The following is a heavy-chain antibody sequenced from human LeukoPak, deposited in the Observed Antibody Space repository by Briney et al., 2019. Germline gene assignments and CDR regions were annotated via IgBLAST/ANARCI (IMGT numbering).Heavy chain of an antibody. J-gene: IGHJ6*02. CDR3: AKDRVVATTYSYYYYGMDV. CDR2: ISGSGETT. D-gene: IGHD5-12*01. V-gene: IGHV3-23*01. Sequence: GGSLRLSCAASGFTFDGYAMHWVRQAPGKGLEWVSAISGSGETTYYADSVKGRFTISRDNSRNTLYLEMSSLKVEDTAVYYCAKDRVVATTYSYYYYGMDVWGQGTKVTVSS. CDR1: GFTFDGYA.